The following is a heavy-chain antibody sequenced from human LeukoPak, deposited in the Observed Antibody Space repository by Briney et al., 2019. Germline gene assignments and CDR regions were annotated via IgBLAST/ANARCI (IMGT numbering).Heavy chain of an antibody. V-gene: IGHV3-7*01. CDR1: GFTFSHYW. D-gene: IGHD6-13*01. Sequence: PGGSLRLSCAASGFTFSHYWMSWVRQAPGKGLEWVANIKPDGSDKYYIDSVKGRFTISRDNAKNTLYLQMDSLRAEDTAVYYCAREGMWAFDMWGQGTMVTVSS. CDR3: AREGMWAFDM. J-gene: IGHJ3*02. CDR2: IKPDGSDK.